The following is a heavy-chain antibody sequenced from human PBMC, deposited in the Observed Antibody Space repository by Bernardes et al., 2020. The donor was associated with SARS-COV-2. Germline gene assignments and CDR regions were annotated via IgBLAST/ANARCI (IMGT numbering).Heavy chain of an antibody. CDR1: GFTFSSYG. V-gene: IGHV3-33*01. CDR2: IWYDGSNK. J-gene: IGHJ3*02. D-gene: IGHD5-18*01. Sequence: GGSLRLSCAASGFTFSSYGMHWVRQAPGKGLEWVAVIWYDGSNKYYADSVKGRFTISRDNSKNTLYLQMNSLRAEDTAVYYCARHGGYSYEDAFDIWGQGTMGTGSS. CDR3: ARHGGYSYEDAFDI.